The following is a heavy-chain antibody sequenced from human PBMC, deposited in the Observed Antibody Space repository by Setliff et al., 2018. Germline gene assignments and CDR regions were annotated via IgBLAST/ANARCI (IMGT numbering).Heavy chain of an antibody. V-gene: IGHV3-23*05. Sequence: GGSLRLSCVGSGFTISGYAMTWVRQVPGKGLEWISSIKDSDYSTYYADSVKGRFTISRDNSKDTLYLQMNGLRAEDSALYYCAKDPNGDFFGAFDTWGQGALVTVSS. CDR1: GFTISGYA. D-gene: IGHD4-17*01. J-gene: IGHJ5*02. CDR3: AKDPNGDFFGAFDT. CDR2: IKDSDYST.